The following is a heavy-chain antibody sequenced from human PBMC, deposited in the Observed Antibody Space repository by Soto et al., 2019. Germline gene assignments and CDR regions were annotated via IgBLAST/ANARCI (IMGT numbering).Heavy chain of an antibody. Sequence: EVQLLESGGGLVQSGESLRLSCAASGITFSSYTMTWVRQAPGKGLEWVSSVSGSGGTTYYTDSVKGRFTISRDNSKNTLYLQMNSLRAEDTAIYYCAKDRYSSSSSWYGVDVWGQGTTVTVSS. CDR1: GITFSSYT. V-gene: IGHV3-23*01. D-gene: IGHD6-6*01. CDR2: VSGSGGTT. J-gene: IGHJ6*02. CDR3: AKDRYSSSSSWYGVDV.